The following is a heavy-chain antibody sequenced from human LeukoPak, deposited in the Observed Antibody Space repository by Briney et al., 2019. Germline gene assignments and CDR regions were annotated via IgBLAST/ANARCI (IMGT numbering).Heavy chain of an antibody. V-gene: IGHV1-18*01. J-gene: IGHJ4*02. CDR2: ISTYNGNT. CDR1: GYTFTNYV. D-gene: IGHD3-9*01. Sequence: ASVKVSCKASGYTFTNYVINWVRQAPGQGLEWMGWISTYNGNTYYAQKLQGRVTMTTDTSTSTAYMELRSLRSDDTAVYYCARGLGATYYDIVTGYPFIYWGQRTLVTVSS. CDR3: ARGLGATYYDIVTGYPFIY.